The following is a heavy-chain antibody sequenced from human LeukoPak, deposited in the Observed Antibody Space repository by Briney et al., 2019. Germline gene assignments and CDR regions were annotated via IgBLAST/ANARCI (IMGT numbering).Heavy chain of an antibody. CDR1: GYTFTSYG. V-gene: IGHV1-18*01. CDR3: ARVQYYDILTGYYPFDY. Sequence: GASVKVSCKASGYTFTSYGISWVRQAPGQGLEWMGWISAYNGNTNYAQKLQGRVTMTTDTSTSTAYMELRSLRSDDTAVYYCARVQYYDILTGYYPFDYWGQGTLVTVSS. CDR2: ISAYNGNT. J-gene: IGHJ4*02. D-gene: IGHD3-9*01.